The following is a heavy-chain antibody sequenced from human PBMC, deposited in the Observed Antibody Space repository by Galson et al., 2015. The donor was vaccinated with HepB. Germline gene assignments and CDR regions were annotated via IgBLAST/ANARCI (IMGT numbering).Heavy chain of an antibody. D-gene: IGHD4-17*01. Sequence: SLRLSCAASGFSFSSYAMTWVRQAPGKGLEWVSSISGNGGDTKYGDSVKGRFTIFRDKAKSTLYLKMNSLRAEDTAVYYCAKGDVWGPAAINYGLHVWGQGTLVTVSS. CDR2: ISGNGGDT. CDR1: GFSFSSYA. V-gene: IGHV3-23*01. CDR3: AKGDVWGPAAINYGLHV. J-gene: IGHJ3*01.